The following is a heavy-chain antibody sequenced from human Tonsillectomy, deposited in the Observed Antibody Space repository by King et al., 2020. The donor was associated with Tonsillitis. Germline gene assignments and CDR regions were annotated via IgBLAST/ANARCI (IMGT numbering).Heavy chain of an antibody. V-gene: IGHV3-7*01. CDR1: GFTFSSHY. CDR2: IKQGGGEE. Sequence: VQLVESGGGLVQPGGSLRLSCAASGFTFSSHYMSWVRQAPGKGLEWVANIKQGGGEENYVDSVKGRFTISRDDAKNSLYLQMDSLRVEDTALYYCVRDPQGRSGWLDYWGQGTLVTVSS. D-gene: IGHD6-19*01. J-gene: IGHJ4*02. CDR3: VRDPQGRSGWLDY.